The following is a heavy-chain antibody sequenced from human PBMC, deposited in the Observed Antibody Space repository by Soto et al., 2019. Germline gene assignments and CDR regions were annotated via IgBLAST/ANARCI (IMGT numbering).Heavy chain of an antibody. CDR2: IYYSGST. CDR3: ARARSGDGSGYYPY. J-gene: IGHJ4*02. D-gene: IGHD3-22*01. V-gene: IGHV4-31*03. Sequence: QVQLQESGPGLVKPSQTLSLTCTVSGGSISSGGYYWSWIRHHPGKGLEWIGYIYYSGSTYYNPSLKSRVTISVDTSKNQFSLKLNSVTAADTAVYYCARARSGDGSGYYPYWGQGTLVTVSS. CDR1: GGSISSGGYY.